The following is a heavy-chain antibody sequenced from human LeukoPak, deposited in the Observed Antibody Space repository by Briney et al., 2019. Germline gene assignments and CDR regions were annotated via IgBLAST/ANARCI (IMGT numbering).Heavy chain of an antibody. CDR3: ARENYYDSSGYYYYYYYYMDV. CDR2: IYTSGST. CDR1: GGSISSSSYY. D-gene: IGHD3-22*01. Sequence: PSETLSLTCTVSGGSISSSSYYWSWIRQPAGKGLEWIGRIYTSGSTNYNPSLKSRVTISVDTSKNQFSLKLSSVTAADTAVYYCARENYYDSSGYYYYYYYYMDVWGKGTTVTVSS. J-gene: IGHJ6*03. V-gene: IGHV4-61*02.